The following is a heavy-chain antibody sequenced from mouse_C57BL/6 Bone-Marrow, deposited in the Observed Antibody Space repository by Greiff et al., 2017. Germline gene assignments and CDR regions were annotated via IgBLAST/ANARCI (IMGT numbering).Heavy chain of an antibody. D-gene: IGHD2-2*01. CDR2: ISSGGSYT. CDR1: GFTFSSYG. J-gene: IGHJ4*01. Sequence: EVQVVESGGDLVKPGGSLKLSCAASGFTFSSYGMSWVRQTPDKRLEWVATISSGGSYTYYPDSVKGRFTISRDNAKNTLYLQMSSLKSEDTAMYYCARPYGYDPYYYAMDYWGQGTSVTVSS. CDR3: ARPYGYDPYYYAMDY. V-gene: IGHV5-6*01.